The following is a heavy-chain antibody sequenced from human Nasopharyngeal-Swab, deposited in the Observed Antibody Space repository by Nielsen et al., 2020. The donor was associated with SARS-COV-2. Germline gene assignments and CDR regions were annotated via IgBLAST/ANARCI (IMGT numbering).Heavy chain of an antibody. CDR2: ISYDGSNK. D-gene: IGHD2-2*01. CDR3: AREARLYQLPRPNNWFDP. V-gene: IGHV3-30-3*01. J-gene: IGHJ5*02. Sequence: GGSLRLSYAASGFTFSSYAMHWVRQAPGKGLEWVAVISYDGSNKYYADSVKGRFTISRDNSKNTLYLQMNSLRAEDTAVYYCAREARLYQLPRPNNWFDPWGQGTLVTVSS. CDR1: GFTFSSYA.